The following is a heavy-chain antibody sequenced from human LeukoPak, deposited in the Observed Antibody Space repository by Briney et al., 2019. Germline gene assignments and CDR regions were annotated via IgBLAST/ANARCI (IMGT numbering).Heavy chain of an antibody. CDR3: ARGRNV. CDR1: GFTSSSYH. J-gene: IGHJ6*02. V-gene: IGHV3-30-3*01. Sequence: PGRSLRLSCAASGFTSSSYHMHWFRQAPGKGLEWVAVISYDTNDRYYADSVKGRFTISRDNSRNTLSLQMNSLRTEDTAVYYCARGRNVWGQGTTVTVSS. D-gene: IGHD1-14*01. CDR2: ISYDTNDR.